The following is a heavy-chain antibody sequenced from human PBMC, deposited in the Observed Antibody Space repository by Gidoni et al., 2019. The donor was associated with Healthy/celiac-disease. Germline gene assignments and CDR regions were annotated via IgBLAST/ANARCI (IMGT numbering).Heavy chain of an antibody. CDR1: GGSISSSNW. CDR2: IYHSGST. D-gene: IGHD3-10*01. CDR3: ARSSEITITMVRGYYYYMDV. J-gene: IGHJ6*03. Sequence: QVQLQESGPGLRKPSGTLSLTCAVSGGSISSSNWWSWVRQPPGKGLEWIGEIYHSGSTNHNPSLKSRVTISVDKSKNQFSLKLSSVTAADTAVYYCARSSEITITMVRGYYYYMDVWGKGTTVTVSS. V-gene: IGHV4-4*02.